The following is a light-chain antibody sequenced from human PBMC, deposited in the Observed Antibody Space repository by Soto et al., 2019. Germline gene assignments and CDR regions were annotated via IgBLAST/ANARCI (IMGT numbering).Light chain of an antibody. CDR1: QSISSW. Sequence: DIQLTQSPSTLSASVGDRVTLTCLASQSISSWLAWYQQKPGKAPKLLVYQASTLESGVPLRFSGSGSGTEFTLTINSLQSDDFATYYCQQYDSYSWTFGQGTKVDIK. CDR2: QAS. V-gene: IGKV1-5*03. CDR3: QQYDSYSWT. J-gene: IGKJ1*01.